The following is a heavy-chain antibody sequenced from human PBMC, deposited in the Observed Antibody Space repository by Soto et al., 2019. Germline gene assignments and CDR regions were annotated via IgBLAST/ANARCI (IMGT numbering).Heavy chain of an antibody. D-gene: IGHD3-3*01. CDR3: ARDRSNYDFWSANTYYYYGMDV. CDR2: ISYDGSNK. J-gene: IGHJ6*02. V-gene: IGHV3-30-3*01. Sequence: PGGSLRLSCAASGFTFSSYAMHWVRQAPGKGLEWVAVISYDGSNKYYADSVKGRFTISRDNSKNTLYLQMNSPRAEDTAVYYCARDRSNYDFWSANTYYYYGMDVWGQGTTVTVSS. CDR1: GFTFSSYA.